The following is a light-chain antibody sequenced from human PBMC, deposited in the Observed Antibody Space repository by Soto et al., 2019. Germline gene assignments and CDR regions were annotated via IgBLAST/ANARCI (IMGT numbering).Light chain of an antibody. CDR1: QDISNY. V-gene: IGKV1-33*01. J-gene: IGKJ4*01. CDR3: QQYDNRPLT. Sequence: DIQMTQSPSSLSASVGDRVTITCQASQDISNYLNWYQQKPGKAPKLLIYDASNLETGVPSRFSRSRSGTDFTFTISSLQPEDIATYYCQQYDNRPLTFGGGTKVEIK. CDR2: DAS.